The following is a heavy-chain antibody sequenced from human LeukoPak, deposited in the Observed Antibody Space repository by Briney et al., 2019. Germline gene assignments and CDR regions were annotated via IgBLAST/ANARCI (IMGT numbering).Heavy chain of an antibody. CDR1: GYSISSSSW. Sequence: SETLSLTCAVSGYSISSSSWWGWIRQPPGKGLEWSGYIYYSGSTYYNPSLKSRVTMSVDTSKNQFSLKLSSVTAADTAVYYCARGRLTTGGWFDPWGQGTLVTVSS. CDR2: IYYSGST. V-gene: IGHV4-28*03. D-gene: IGHD3-9*01. J-gene: IGHJ5*02. CDR3: ARGRLTTGGWFDP.